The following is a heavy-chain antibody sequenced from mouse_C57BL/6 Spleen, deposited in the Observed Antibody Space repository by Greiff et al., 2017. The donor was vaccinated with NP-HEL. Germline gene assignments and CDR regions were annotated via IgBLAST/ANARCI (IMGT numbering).Heavy chain of an antibody. V-gene: IGHV1-22*01. CDR3: ARHYGSRFAY. CDR1: GYTFTDYN. Sequence: EVQLQQSGPELVKPGASVKMSCKASGYTFTDYNMHWVKQSHGKSLEWIGYINPNNGGTSYNQKFKGKATLTVNKASSTAYMELRGLTSEDSAVYYCARHYGSRFAYWGQGTLVTVSA. D-gene: IGHD1-1*01. CDR2: INPNNGGT. J-gene: IGHJ3*01.